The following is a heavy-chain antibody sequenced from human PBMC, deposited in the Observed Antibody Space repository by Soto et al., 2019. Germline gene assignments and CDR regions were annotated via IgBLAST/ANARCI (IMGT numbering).Heavy chain of an antibody. J-gene: IGHJ4*02. CDR1: GFTFSSYA. Sequence: GGSLRLSCAASGFTFSSYAMSWVRQAPGKGLEWVSAISGSGGSTYYADSVKGRFTISRDNSKNTLYLQMNSLRAEDTAVYYCAKGPTLTMVRGLIVAPVDYWGQGTLVTVSS. D-gene: IGHD3-10*01. CDR3: AKGPTLTMVRGLIVAPVDY. V-gene: IGHV3-23*01. CDR2: ISGSGGST.